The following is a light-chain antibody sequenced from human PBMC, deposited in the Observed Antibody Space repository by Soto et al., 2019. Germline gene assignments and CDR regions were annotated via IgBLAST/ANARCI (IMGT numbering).Light chain of an antibody. CDR1: QSVSSSY. Sequence: EIVLTQSPGTLSLSPGXRATLSCRASQSVSSSYLAWYQQKPGQAPRLLIYGASSRATGIPDRFSGSGSGTDFTLTISRLEPGDFAVYYCQQYGSSITFGQGTKVDIK. CDR3: QQYGSSIT. J-gene: IGKJ1*01. CDR2: GAS. V-gene: IGKV3-20*01.